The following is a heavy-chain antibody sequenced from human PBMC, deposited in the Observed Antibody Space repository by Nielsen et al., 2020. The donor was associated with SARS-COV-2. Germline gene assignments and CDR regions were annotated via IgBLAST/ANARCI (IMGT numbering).Heavy chain of an antibody. J-gene: IGHJ2*01. V-gene: IGHV3-13*04. CDR1: GFTFSSYD. CDR3: ARVPPVVRYFERGWYFDL. CDR2: IGTAGDT. D-gene: IGHD3-9*01. Sequence: GESLKISCAASGFTFSSYDMHWVRQATGKGLEWVSAIGTAGDTYYPGSVKGRFTISRENAKNSLYLQMNSLRAGDTAVYYCARVPPVVRYFERGWYFDLGGRGTLVTVSS.